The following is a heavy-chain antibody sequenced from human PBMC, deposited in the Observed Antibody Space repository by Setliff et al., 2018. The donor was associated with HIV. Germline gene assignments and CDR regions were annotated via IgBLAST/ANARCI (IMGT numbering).Heavy chain of an antibody. D-gene: IGHD3-22*01. Sequence: PGESLKISCQGSGYSFTSYWIGWVRQMPEKGLEWMGIIHPIDSDIRYNPSFQGQVTISADKSISTAYLQWSSLKTSDTAIYYCARVGDTSGYYFYIFDLWGQGTMVTVSS. CDR3: ARVGDTSGYYFYIFDL. CDR1: GYSFTSYW. V-gene: IGHV5-51*01. J-gene: IGHJ3*01. CDR2: IHPIDSDI.